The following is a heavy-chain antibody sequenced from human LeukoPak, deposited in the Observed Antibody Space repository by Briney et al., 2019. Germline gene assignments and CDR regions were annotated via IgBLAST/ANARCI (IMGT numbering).Heavy chain of an antibody. CDR2: IYYSGST. D-gene: IGHD1-1*01. Sequence: PSETLSLTCAVYGGSFSGYYWSWIRQPPGKGLEWIGYIYYSGSTNYNPSLKSRVTISVDTSNNQFSLKLSSVTAADTAVYYCARVGGTNYYYYGMDVWGQGTTVTVSS. CDR3: ARVGGTNYYYYGMDV. J-gene: IGHJ6*02. V-gene: IGHV4-59*01. CDR1: GGSFSGYY.